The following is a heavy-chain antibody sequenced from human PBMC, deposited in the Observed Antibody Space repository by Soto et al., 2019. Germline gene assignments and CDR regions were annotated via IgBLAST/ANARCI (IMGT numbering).Heavy chain of an antibody. D-gene: IGHD3-16*01. CDR2: IYYTGST. CDR1: GGSISSSSYY. V-gene: IGHV4-31*03. J-gene: IGHJ4*02. Sequence: PSETLSLTCTGSGGSISSSSYYWGWIRQPPGKGLEWLGYIYYTGSTYYNPALQRRAVFSIDTSKTRFSLKLTSVTAADTAVYYCARGFGGVSLDYFDFWGQGTQVTVSS. CDR3: ARGFGGVSLDYFDF.